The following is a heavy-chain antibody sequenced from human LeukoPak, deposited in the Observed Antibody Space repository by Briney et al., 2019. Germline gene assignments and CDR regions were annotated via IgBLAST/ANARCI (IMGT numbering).Heavy chain of an antibody. CDR1: GGSFSGYY. CDR3: ARMLRYFDWSGSY. V-gene: IGHV4-34*01. Sequence: PSETLSLTCAVYGGSFSGYYWSWIRQPPGKGLEWIGEINHSGSTNYNPSLKSRVTISVDTSKNQFSLKLSSVTAADTAVYYCARMLRYFDWSGSYWGQGTLVTVSS. D-gene: IGHD3-9*01. CDR2: INHSGST. J-gene: IGHJ4*02.